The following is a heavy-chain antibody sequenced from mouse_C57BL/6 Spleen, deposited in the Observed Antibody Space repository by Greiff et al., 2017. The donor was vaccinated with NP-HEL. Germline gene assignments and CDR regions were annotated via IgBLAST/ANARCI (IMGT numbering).Heavy chain of an antibody. V-gene: IGHV1-18*01. D-gene: IGHD4-1*01. J-gene: IGHJ3*01. CDR3: ARGGLLLGRGFAY. Sequence: VQLKQSGPELVKPGASVKIPCKASGYTFTDYNMDWVKQSHGKSLEWIGDINPNNGGTIYNQKFKGKATLTVDKSSSTAYMELRSLTSEDTAVYYCARGGLLLGRGFAYWGQGTLVTVSA. CDR1: GYTFTDYN. CDR2: INPNNGGT.